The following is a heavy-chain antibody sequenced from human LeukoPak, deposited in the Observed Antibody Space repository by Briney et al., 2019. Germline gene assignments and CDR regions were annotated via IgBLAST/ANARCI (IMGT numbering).Heavy chain of an antibody. Sequence: SGTLSLTCAVSGGPFSGYFWSWIRQSSGKGLEWIGEIHNSGTTNYNPSLNSRVTISEDTSKNQFYLNLSSVTAADTAVYYCAKRYYYNLGSFPFDFWGQGTLVTVSS. J-gene: IGHJ4*02. CDR1: GGPFSGYF. D-gene: IGHD3-10*01. CDR3: AKRYYYNLGSFPFDF. CDR2: IHNSGTT. V-gene: IGHV4-34*01.